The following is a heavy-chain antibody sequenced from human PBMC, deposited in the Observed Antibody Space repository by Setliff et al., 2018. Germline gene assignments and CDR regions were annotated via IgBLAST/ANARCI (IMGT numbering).Heavy chain of an antibody. CDR1: GYSFTSYW. D-gene: IGHD1-26*01. CDR3: ARHSRAALVGATYSVYFDY. Sequence: PGESLKISCKGSGYSFTSYWISWVRQMPGKGLEWMGRIDPSDSYTNYSPSFQGHVTISADKSISTAYLQWSSLKASDTAMYYCARHSRAALVGATYSVYFDYWGQGARVTVSS. J-gene: IGHJ4*02. CDR2: IDPSDSYT. V-gene: IGHV5-10-1*01.